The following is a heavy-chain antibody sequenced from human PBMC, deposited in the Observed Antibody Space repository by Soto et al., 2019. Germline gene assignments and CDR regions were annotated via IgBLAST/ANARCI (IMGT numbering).Heavy chain of an antibody. Sequence: GGSMRLSCAASGFTFSSYWMHWVRQAPGKGLVWVSRINSGGSSTSYADSVKGRFTISRDNAKNTLYLQMNSLRAEDTAVYYCARARSGATVYYWGQGTLVTVSS. D-gene: IGHD1-26*01. CDR3: ARARSGATVYY. CDR1: GFTFSSYW. J-gene: IGHJ4*02. CDR2: INSGGSST. V-gene: IGHV3-74*01.